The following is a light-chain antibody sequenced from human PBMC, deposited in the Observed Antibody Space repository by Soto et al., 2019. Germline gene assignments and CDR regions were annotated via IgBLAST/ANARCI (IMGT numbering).Light chain of an antibody. Sequence: DIKMTQSPSSLSASVGDRVTITCRASQGISNYLAWYQQKPGKVPKLLIYAASTLQSGVPSRFSGSGSGTDFTLTSSSLQPEDVATYYCQKYNSAPLTFGGGTKVEIK. V-gene: IGKV1-27*01. J-gene: IGKJ4*01. CDR3: QKYNSAPLT. CDR2: AAS. CDR1: QGISNY.